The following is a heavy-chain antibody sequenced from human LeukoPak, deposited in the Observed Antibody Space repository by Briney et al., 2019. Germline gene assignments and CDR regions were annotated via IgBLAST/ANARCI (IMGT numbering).Heavy chain of an antibody. CDR3: AKDRRVAAAGYYFDY. V-gene: IGHV3-30*02. CDR1: GFTFSSYG. Sequence: GGSLRLSCAASGFTFSSYGMHWARQAPGKGLEWVAFIRYDGSNKYYADSVKGRFTISRDNSKNTLYLQMNSLRAEDTAVYYCAKDRRVAAAGYYFDYWGQGTLVTVSS. CDR2: IRYDGSNK. D-gene: IGHD6-13*01. J-gene: IGHJ4*02.